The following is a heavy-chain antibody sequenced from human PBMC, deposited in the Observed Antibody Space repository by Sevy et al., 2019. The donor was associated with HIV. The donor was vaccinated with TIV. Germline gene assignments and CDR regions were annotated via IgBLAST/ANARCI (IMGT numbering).Heavy chain of an antibody. J-gene: IGHJ5*02. D-gene: IGHD6-13*01. V-gene: IGHV4-61*02. Sequence: SETLSLTYTVSGGSISSGSYYWSWIRQPAGKGLEWIGRIYTSGITNYNPSLKSRVTISVDTSKNQFSLKLSSVTAADTAVYYSAREGSSWAGWFDPWGQGTLVTVSS. CDR3: AREGSSWAGWFDP. CDR1: GGSISSGSYY. CDR2: IYTSGIT.